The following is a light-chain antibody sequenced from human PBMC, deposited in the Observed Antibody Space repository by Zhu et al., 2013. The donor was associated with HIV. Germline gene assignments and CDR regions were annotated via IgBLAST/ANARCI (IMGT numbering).Light chain of an antibody. CDR3: QQYGSSPCS. V-gene: IGKV3-20*01. Sequence: EIVLTQSPGTLSLSPGERATLSCRASQNIDRNYLAWFQQKPGQAPRLLISGASNWATGVPDRFSGSGSGTDFTLTISRLEPEDFAVYYCQQYGSSPCSFGQGTKLEIK. CDR2: GAS. J-gene: IGKJ2*04. CDR1: QNIDRNY.